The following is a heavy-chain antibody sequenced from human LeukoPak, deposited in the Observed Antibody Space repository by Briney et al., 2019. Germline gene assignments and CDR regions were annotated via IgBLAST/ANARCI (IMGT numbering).Heavy chain of an antibody. V-gene: IGHV4-59*01. J-gene: IGHJ4*02. D-gene: IGHD3-10*01. CDR1: GGSISSYY. CDR3: ARAGVQGPFGEFFLAPFDY. Sequence: SETLSLTCTVSGGSISSYYWSWIRQPPGKGLEWIGYIYYSGSTNYNPSLKSRVTISVDTSKNQFSLKLSSVTAADTAVYYCARAGVQGPFGEFFLAPFDYWGQGTLVTVSS. CDR2: IYYSGST.